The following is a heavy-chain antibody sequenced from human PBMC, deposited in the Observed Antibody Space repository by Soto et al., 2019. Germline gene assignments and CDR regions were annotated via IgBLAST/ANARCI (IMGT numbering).Heavy chain of an antibody. Sequence: EVQLVESGGGLVQPGGSLRLSCEASGFTFRNNDMHGVRQGTGKGLEWVSGIIAAGDPDYADPVEGRFTISRENAQNSFFLQMNSLRVGDTAVYYCARTDRDFYGLDVWGQGTTVIVSS. CDR3: ARTDRDFYGLDV. CDR2: IIAAGDP. V-gene: IGHV3-13*05. J-gene: IGHJ6*02. CDR1: GFTFRNND.